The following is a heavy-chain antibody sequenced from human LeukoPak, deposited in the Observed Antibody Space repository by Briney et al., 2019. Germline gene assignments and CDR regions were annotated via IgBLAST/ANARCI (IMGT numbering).Heavy chain of an antibody. CDR2: IWYDGSNK. V-gene: IGHV3-33*08. D-gene: IGHD1-26*01. Sequence: PGGSLRLSCAASGFSFSSYWMHWVRQAPGKGLEWVAVIWYDGSNKYYADSVKGRFTISRDNSKNTLYLQMNSLRAEDTAVYYCARDGGVGGSYFEGAFDIWGQGTMVTVSS. J-gene: IGHJ3*02. CDR3: ARDGGVGGSYFEGAFDI. CDR1: GFSFSSYW.